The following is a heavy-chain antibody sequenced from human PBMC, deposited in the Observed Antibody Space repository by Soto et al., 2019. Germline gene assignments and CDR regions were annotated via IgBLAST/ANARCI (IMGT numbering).Heavy chain of an antibody. CDR2: LSHDGSNK. CDR1: GFIFSAFG. J-gene: IGHJ4*02. Sequence: GGSLSLSCSASGFIFSAFGIHWFRQAPGKGLEWVAFLSHDGSNKYYADSVRGRFTISRDNSKNTVYLQMNSLRPDDTAVYYCARDRDGGTYTYFDNWGQGTRVTVSS. D-gene: IGHD1-26*01. V-gene: IGHV3-30*03. CDR3: ARDRDGGTYTYFDN.